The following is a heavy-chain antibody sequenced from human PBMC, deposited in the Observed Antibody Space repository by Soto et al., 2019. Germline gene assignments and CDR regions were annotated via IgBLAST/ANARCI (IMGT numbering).Heavy chain of an antibody. Sequence: VSLRLSCAASGFTFSSYAMSWVRQAPVKGLEWVSAISGSGGSTYYADSVKGRFTISRDNSKNTLYLQMNSLRAEDTAVYYCAKDTIVAPFEYWGQGTLVTVSS. CDR3: AKDTIVAPFEY. J-gene: IGHJ4*02. CDR2: ISGSGGST. D-gene: IGHD2-15*01. CDR1: GFTFSSYA. V-gene: IGHV3-23*01.